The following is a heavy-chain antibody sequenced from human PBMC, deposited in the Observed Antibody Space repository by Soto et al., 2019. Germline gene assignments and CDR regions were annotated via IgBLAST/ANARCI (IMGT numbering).Heavy chain of an antibody. J-gene: IGHJ4*02. CDR1: GFTFSSYA. V-gene: IGHV3-23*01. D-gene: IGHD3-22*01. CDR3: AKALSTYYYDSSGSPGY. CDR2: ISGSGGST. Sequence: GGSLRLSCAASGFTFSSYAMSWVRQAPGKGLEWVSAISGSGGSTYYADSVKGRFTISRDNSKNTLYLQMNSLRAEDTAVYYCAKALSTYYYDSSGSPGYWGQGTLVTVSS.